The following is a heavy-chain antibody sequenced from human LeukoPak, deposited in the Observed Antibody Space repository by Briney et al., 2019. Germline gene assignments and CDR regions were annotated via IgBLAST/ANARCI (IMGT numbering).Heavy chain of an antibody. V-gene: IGHV1-3*01. Sequence: ASVKVSCKASGYTFTSYAMHWVRQAPGQRLEWMGWINAGNGNTKYPQKFQGRVTITRDTSASTAYMELSSLRSEDTAVYYCARGRWLQPDYWGQGTLVTVSS. CDR3: ARGRWLQPDY. D-gene: IGHD5-24*01. J-gene: IGHJ4*02. CDR2: INAGNGNT. CDR1: GYTFTSYA.